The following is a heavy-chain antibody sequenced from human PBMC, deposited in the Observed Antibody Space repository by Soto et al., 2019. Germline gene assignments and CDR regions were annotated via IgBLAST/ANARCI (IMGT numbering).Heavy chain of an antibody. V-gene: IGHV3-30-3*01. CDR2: ISYDGSNK. CDR1: GFTFSSYA. J-gene: IGHJ2*01. Sequence: QVQLVESGGGVVQPGRSLRLSFAASGFTFSSYAMHWVRQAPGKGLEWVAVISYDGSNKYYADSVKGRFTISRDNSKNTLYLQMNSLRAEDTAVYYCARDTSSSSVWYFDLWGRGTLVTVSS. CDR3: ARDTSSSSVWYFDL. D-gene: IGHD6-6*01.